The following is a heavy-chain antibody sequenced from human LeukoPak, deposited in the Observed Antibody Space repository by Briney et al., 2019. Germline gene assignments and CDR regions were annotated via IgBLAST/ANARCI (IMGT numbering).Heavy chain of an antibody. D-gene: IGHD4-23*01. Sequence: GGSLRLSCAASGFSFSSYSMNWVRQAPGKGLEWVSSISGSSNYIYYADSVKGRFTISRDNAKNSLFLQMNSLRAEDTAVYYCARADYGGNSRPYYYYYGMDVWGQGTTVTVSS. CDR2: ISGSSNYI. J-gene: IGHJ6*02. V-gene: IGHV3-21*01. CDR1: GFSFSSYS. CDR3: ARADYGGNSRPYYYYYGMDV.